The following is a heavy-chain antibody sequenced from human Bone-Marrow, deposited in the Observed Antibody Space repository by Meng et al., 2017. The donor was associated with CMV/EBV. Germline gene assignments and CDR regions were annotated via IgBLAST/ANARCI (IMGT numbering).Heavy chain of an antibody. V-gene: IGHV4-34*01. CDR3: ARGRYSSSWFDY. J-gene: IGHJ4*02. D-gene: IGHD6-6*01. CDR1: GGSFSGYY. Sequence: GSLRLSCAVFGGSFSGYYWSWFRQPPGKGLEWIGEINHSGSTNYNPSLKSRVTISVDTSKKQFSLNLSSVTAADTAVYYCARGRYSSSWFDYWGQGTLVTVSS. CDR2: INHSGST.